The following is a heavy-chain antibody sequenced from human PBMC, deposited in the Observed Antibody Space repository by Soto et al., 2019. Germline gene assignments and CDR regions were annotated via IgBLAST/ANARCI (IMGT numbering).Heavy chain of an antibody. CDR3: ARGTVTWYFDL. CDR1: GGSISSSSYY. V-gene: IGHV4-39*01. CDR2: IYYSGST. D-gene: IGHD1-1*01. J-gene: IGHJ2*01. Sequence: PSETLSLTCTVSGGSISSSSYYWGWIRQPPGKGLEWIGSIYYSGSTYYNPSLKSRVTISVDTSKNQFSLKLSSVTAADTAVYYCARGTVTWYFDLWGRGTLVTVSS.